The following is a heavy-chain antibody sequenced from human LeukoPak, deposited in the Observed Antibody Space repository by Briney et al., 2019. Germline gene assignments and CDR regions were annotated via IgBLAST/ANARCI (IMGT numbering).Heavy chain of an antibody. Sequence: SETLSLTCAVYGGSFSGYYWSWIRQPPGKGLEWLGYIYYSGSTYYNPSLKSRVTISVDTSKNQFSLKLSSVTAADTAVYYCARAVDTAMVTPDWFDPWGQGTLVTVSS. J-gene: IGHJ5*02. D-gene: IGHD5-18*01. CDR2: IYYSGST. CDR3: ARAVDTAMVTPDWFDP. CDR1: GGSFSGYY. V-gene: IGHV4-34*01.